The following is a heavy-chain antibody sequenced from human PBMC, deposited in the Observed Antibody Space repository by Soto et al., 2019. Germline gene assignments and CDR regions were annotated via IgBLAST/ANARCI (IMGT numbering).Heavy chain of an antibody. V-gene: IGHV3-30*18. J-gene: IGHJ3*02. CDR2: ISDYGIYE. CDR1: GFAFSDYG. D-gene: IGHD6-19*01. Sequence: QVQLVESGGGLVQPGKSLRLSCAASGFAFSDYGMHWVRQTPGKGLEWVALISDYGIYEYYADSVNGRFTLYRDNSKNTLYLRLNSMSPGDTAIDYCANDRAAIAVTGHENFEIGSQWTIVPVSS. CDR3: ANDRAAIAVTGHENFEI.